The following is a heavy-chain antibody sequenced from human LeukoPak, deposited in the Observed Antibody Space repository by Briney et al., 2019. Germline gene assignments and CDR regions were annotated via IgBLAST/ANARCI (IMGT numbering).Heavy chain of an antibody. CDR3: ARADRLHGGPYLIGP. V-gene: IGHV1-2*02. D-gene: IGHD2-21*01. CDR2: INPNSGGT. Sequence: ASVKVSCKTSGYSFTDYYMHWVRQAPGQGLEWMGWINPNSGGTSSAQKFQGRVTMTRDTSITTVYMEVSWLTSDDTAIYYCARADRLHGGPYLIGPWGHGILVTVSS. CDR1: GYSFTDYY. J-gene: IGHJ5*02.